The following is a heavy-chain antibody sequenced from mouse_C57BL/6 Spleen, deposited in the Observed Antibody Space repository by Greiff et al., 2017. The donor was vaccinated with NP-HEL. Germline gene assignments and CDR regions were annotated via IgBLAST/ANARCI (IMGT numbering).Heavy chain of an antibody. D-gene: IGHD2-3*01. V-gene: IGHV1-5*01. CDR1: GYTFTSYW. J-gene: IGHJ4*01. CDR3: TRYDGYLYAMDY. Sequence: DVKLQESGTVLARPGASVKMSCKTSGYTFTSYWMHWVKQRPGQGLEWIGAIYPGNSDTSYNQKFKGKAKLTAVTSASTAYMELSSLTNEDSAVYYCTRYDGYLYAMDYWGQGTSVTVSS. CDR2: IYPGNSDT.